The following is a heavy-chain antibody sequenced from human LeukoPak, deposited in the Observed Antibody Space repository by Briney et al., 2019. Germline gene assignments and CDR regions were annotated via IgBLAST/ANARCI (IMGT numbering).Heavy chain of an antibody. V-gene: IGHV4-59*08. CDR2: IYYSGST. J-gene: IGHJ3*02. Sequence: SETLSLTCTVSGGSISSYYWSWIRQPPGKGLEWIGYIYYSGSTNYNPSLKSRVTISVDTSKNQFSLKLSSVTAAGTAVYYCARKVPSYDSSGYYLNPFAFDIWGQGTMVTVSS. CDR1: GGSISSYY. CDR3: ARKVPSYDSSGYYLNPFAFDI. D-gene: IGHD3-22*01.